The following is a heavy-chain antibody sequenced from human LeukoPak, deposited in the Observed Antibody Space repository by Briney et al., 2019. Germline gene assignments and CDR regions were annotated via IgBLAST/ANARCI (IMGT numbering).Heavy chain of an antibody. CDR1: GGTFSSYA. CDR2: IIPIFGTA. D-gene: IGHD6-13*01. Sequence: SVKVSCKASGGTFSSYAISWVRQAPGQGLEWMGGIIPIFGTANYAQEFQGRVTITTDESTSTAYMELSSLRSEDTAVYYCARDAVTDSSSWYYFDYWGQGTLVTVSS. CDR3: ARDAVTDSSSWYYFDY. J-gene: IGHJ4*02. V-gene: IGHV1-69*05.